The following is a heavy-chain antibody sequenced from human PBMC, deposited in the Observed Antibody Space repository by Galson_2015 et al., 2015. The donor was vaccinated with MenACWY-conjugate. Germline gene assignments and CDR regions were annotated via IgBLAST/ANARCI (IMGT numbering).Heavy chain of an antibody. CDR2: ISAYNGNT. Sequence: SVKVSCKASGYTFTSYGISWVRQAPGQGLEWMGWISAYNGNTNYAQKPQGRVTMTTDTSTSTAYMELRSLRSDDTAVYYCARSKIPPPYGAAPGGIDYWGQGTLVTVSS. D-gene: IGHD4-17*01. CDR3: ARSKIPPPYGAAPGGIDY. J-gene: IGHJ4*02. CDR1: GYTFTSYG. V-gene: IGHV1-18*01.